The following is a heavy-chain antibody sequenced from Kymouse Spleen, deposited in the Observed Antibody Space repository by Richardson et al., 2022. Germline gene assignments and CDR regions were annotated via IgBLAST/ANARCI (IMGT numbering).Heavy chain of an antibody. CDR2: IYYSGST. D-gene: IGHD3-10*01. V-gene: IGHV4-39*01. J-gene: IGHJ4*02. CDR1: GGSISSSSYY. CDR3: ARGSMVRGVIITPFDY. Sequence: QLQLQESGPGLVKPSETLSLTCTVSGGSISSSSYYWGWIRQPPGKGLEWIGSIYYSGSTYYNPSLKSRVTISVDTSKNQFSLKLSSVTAADTAVYYCARGSMVRGVIITPFDYWGQGTLVTVSS.